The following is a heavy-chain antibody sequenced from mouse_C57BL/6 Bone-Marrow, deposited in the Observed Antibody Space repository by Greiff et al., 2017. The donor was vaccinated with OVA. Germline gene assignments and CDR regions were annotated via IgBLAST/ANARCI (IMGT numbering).Heavy chain of an antibody. D-gene: IGHD2-1*01. CDR3: TSIYYGND. CDR2: IDPENGDT. Sequence: EVQLIESVAELVRPWASVPLSCTSSGFHFKDAYMHLLKPSPDQFLDLIGWIDPENGDTEYASKFQGKATITADTSSNTAYLQLSSLTSEDTAVYYCTSIYYGNDWGQGTTLTVSS. CDR1: GFHFKDAY. J-gene: IGHJ2*01. V-gene: IGHV14-4*01.